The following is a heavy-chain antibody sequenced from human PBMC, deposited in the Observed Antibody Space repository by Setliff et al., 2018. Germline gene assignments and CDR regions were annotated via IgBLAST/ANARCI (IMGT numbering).Heavy chain of an antibody. CDR3: ASDPRGYSYGSRSDY. CDR1: GFTVSKNY. CDR2: LYSAGST. J-gene: IGHJ4*02. D-gene: IGHD5-18*01. V-gene: IGHV3-66*02. Sequence: QSGGSLRLSCAASGFTVSKNYLSWVRQAPGKGLEWISSLYSAGSTYYADSVKGRFTISRDNSKNTLDLQMNSLRVEDTAVYYCASDPRGYSYGSRSDYWGQGTLVTVSS.